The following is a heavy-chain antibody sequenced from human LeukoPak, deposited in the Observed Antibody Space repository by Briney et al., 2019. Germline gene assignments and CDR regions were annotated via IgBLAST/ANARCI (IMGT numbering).Heavy chain of an antibody. J-gene: IGHJ5*02. V-gene: IGHV1-18*01. D-gene: IGHD6-13*01. Sequence: ASVKVSCKASGYTFTSYGISWVRQAPGQGLEWMGWISAYNGNTNYAQKLQGRVTMTTDTSTSTAYMELRSLRSDDTAVYYCARRGGIAAAGTPPRNIHWFDPWGQGTLVTVSS. CDR2: ISAYNGNT. CDR1: GYTFTSYG. CDR3: ARRGGIAAAGTPPRNIHWFDP.